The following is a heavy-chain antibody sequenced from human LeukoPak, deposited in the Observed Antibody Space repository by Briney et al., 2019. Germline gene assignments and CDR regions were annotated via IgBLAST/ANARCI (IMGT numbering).Heavy chain of an antibody. V-gene: IGHV4-59*08. CDR3: ARRRTTGLSGYMDA. D-gene: IGHD2-2*01. Sequence: TSETLSLTCSVSGGSISSYYWSWIRQPLGKGLEWIGDTFYSGSISYNPSLESRISISVGTSKKQFSLKPTSVTAADTAVYYCARRRTTGLSGYMDAWGKGTTVTVSS. CDR2: TFYSGSI. CDR1: GGSISSYY. J-gene: IGHJ6*03.